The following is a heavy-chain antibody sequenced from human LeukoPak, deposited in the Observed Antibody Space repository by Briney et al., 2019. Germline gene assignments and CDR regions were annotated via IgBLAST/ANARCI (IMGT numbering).Heavy chain of an antibody. D-gene: IGHD3-3*01. CDR3: ARDRGYYDFWSGYYSNYYYGMDV. Sequence: GGSLRLSCAASGFTFSSYGMHWVRQAPGKGLEWVAVIWYDGSNKYHADSVKGRFTISRDNSKNTLYLQMNSLRAEDTAVYYCARDRGYYDFWSGYYSNYYYGMDVWGQGTTVTVSS. CDR1: GFTFSSYG. J-gene: IGHJ6*02. V-gene: IGHV3-33*01. CDR2: IWYDGSNK.